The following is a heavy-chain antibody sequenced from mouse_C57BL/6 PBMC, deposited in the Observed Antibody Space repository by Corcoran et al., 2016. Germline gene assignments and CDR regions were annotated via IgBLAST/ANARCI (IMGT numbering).Heavy chain of an antibody. CDR1: GYSITSGYY. J-gene: IGHJ1*03. V-gene: IGHV3-6*01. CDR2: ISYDGSN. CDR3: ARDRYYGSSYGWYFDV. Sequence: DVQLQESGPGLVKPSQSLSLTCSVTGYSITSGYYWNWIRQFPGNKLEWMGYISYDGSNNYNPSLKNRISITRDTSKNQFFLKLNSVTTEDTATYYCARDRYYGSSYGWYFDVWGTGTTVTVSS. D-gene: IGHD1-1*01.